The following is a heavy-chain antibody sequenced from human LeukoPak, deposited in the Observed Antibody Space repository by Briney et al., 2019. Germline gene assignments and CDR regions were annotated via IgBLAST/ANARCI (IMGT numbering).Heavy chain of an antibody. J-gene: IGHJ4*02. CDR1: GYSISSGYY. CDR2: IYHSGST. CDR3: ARHSSVSNPFDH. V-gene: IGHV4-38-2*02. Sequence: SETLSLTCTVSGYSISSGYYWGWIRQPPGKGLEWIGSIYHSGSTYYNPSLKSRATMSVDTSKNQLSLRLSSVTAADTALYYCARHSSVSNPFDHWGQGTLVTVSS.